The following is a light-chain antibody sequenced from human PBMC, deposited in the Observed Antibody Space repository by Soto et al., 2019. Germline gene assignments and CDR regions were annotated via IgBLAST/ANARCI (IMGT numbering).Light chain of an antibody. V-gene: IGKV3-20*01. CDR3: QQYGSSLWT. CDR1: QTVRNN. J-gene: IGKJ1*01. CDR2: GAS. Sequence: ELVLTQSPATLSLSPGERATLSCRASQTVRNNLAWYQQRPGQAPRLLIYGASSRATGIPDRFSGSGSGTDFTLTISRLEPEDFAVYYCQQYGSSLWTFGQGTKVDIK.